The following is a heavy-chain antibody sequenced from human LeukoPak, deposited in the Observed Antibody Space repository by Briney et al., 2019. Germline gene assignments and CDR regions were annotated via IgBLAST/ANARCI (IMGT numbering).Heavy chain of an antibody. CDR3: AKGYYDYVWGRHLHANVPSIDY. Sequence: GGSLRLSCAASGFTFSSYSMNWVRQAPGKGLEWVSSISSSSSYIYYADSVKGRFTISRDDAKNSLYLQMNSLRAEDTAVYYCAKGYYDYVWGRHLHANVPSIDYWGQGTLVTVSS. V-gene: IGHV3-21*01. J-gene: IGHJ4*02. CDR2: ISSSSSYI. CDR1: GFTFSSYS. D-gene: IGHD3-16*02.